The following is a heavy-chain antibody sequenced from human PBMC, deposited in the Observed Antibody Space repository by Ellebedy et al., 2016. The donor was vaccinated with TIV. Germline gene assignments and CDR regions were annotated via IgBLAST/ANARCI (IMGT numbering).Heavy chain of an antibody. Sequence: GESLKISCAASGFTFDTDAMTWVRQAPGKGLEWVSGISGSGDTTYYADSVKGRFTISRDSSKYTLYPQMNSLRAEDTAVYYCAKVRSNWNYFDYWGQGTLVTVSS. D-gene: IGHD1-20*01. V-gene: IGHV3-23*01. CDR2: ISGSGDTT. CDR1: GFTFDTDA. J-gene: IGHJ4*02. CDR3: AKVRSNWNYFDY.